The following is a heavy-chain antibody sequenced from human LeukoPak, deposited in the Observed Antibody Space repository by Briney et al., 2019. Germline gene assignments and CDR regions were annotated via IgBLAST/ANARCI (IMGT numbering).Heavy chain of an antibody. Sequence: GGSLRLSCAASGFTFSSYAMHWVRQAPGKGLEWVAVISYDGSNKYYADSVKGRFTISRDNSKNTLYLQMNSLRAEDTALYYCAKQSFTNWGQGTLVTVSS. CDR2: ISYDGSNK. V-gene: IGHV3-30*04. D-gene: IGHD2-2*01. CDR1: GFTFSSYA. J-gene: IGHJ4*02. CDR3: AKQSFTN.